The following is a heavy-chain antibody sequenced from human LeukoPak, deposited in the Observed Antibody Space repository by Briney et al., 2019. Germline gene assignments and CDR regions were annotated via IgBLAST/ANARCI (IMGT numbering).Heavy chain of an antibody. CDR2: IYYSGST. J-gene: IGHJ4*02. V-gene: IGHV4-59*01. CDR3: ARVARVDGYLGEDY. D-gene: IGHD5-24*01. CDR1: GGSISSYY. Sequence: PSQTLSLTCTVSGGSISSYYWSWIRQPPGKGLEWIGYIYYSGSTNYNPSLKSRVTISVDTSKNQFSLKLSSVTAADTAVYYCARVARVDGYLGEDYWGQGTLVTVSS.